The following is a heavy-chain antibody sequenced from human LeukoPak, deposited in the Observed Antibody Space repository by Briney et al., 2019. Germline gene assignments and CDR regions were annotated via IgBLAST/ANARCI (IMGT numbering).Heavy chain of an antibody. J-gene: IGHJ3*02. Sequence: PSETLSLTCTVSVYSISSGYYWGWIRQPPGKGLEWIGSIHHSGITYYNPSLKSRVTISVDTSKNQFSLKLSSVTAADTAVYYCARLRGSGSYYKYAFDIWGQGTMVTVSS. CDR3: ARLRGSGSYYKYAFDI. CDR1: VYSISSGYY. CDR2: IHHSGIT. D-gene: IGHD3-10*01. V-gene: IGHV4-38-2*02.